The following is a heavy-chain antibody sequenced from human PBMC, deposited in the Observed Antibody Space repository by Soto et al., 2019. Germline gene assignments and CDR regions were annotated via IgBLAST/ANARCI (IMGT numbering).Heavy chain of an antibody. CDR3: ARDRDCTNGVCYWGRYYYYYYGMDV. Sequence: GGSLRLSCAASGFTFDDYGMSWVRQAPGKGLEWVSGINWNGGSTGYADSVKGRFTISRDNAKNSLYLQMNSLRAEDTALYYCARDRDCTNGVCYWGRYYYYYYGMDVWGQGTTVTVSS. V-gene: IGHV3-20*04. D-gene: IGHD2-8*01. CDR2: INWNGGST. CDR1: GFTFDDYG. J-gene: IGHJ6*02.